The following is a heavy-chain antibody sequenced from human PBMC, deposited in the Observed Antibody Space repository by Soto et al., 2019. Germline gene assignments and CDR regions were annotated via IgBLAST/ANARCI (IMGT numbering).Heavy chain of an antibody. Sequence: SETLSLTCAVYGGSFSGYYWSWIRQPPGKGLEWIGEINHSGSTNYNPSLKSRVTISVDTSKNQFSLKLSSVTAADTAVYYCARGDPYYYDSSGYPTYDYWGQGTLVTVSS. CDR1: GGSFSGYY. CDR3: ARGDPYYYDSSGYPTYDY. D-gene: IGHD3-22*01. CDR2: INHSGST. V-gene: IGHV4-34*01. J-gene: IGHJ4*02.